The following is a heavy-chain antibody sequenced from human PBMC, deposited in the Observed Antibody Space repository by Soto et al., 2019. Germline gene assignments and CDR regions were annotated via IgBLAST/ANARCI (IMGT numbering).Heavy chain of an antibody. J-gene: IGHJ4*02. V-gene: IGHV4-34*01. CDR3: ARADSHVTRILTVIDY. CDR1: GGSFSGYY. Sequence: SETLSLTCAVYGGSFSGYYWSWIRQPPGKGLEWIGEINHSGSTNYNPSLKSRVTISVDTSKNQFSLKLSSVTAADTAVYYCARADSHVTRILTVIDYWGQGTLVTVSS. D-gene: IGHD4-17*01. CDR2: INHSGST.